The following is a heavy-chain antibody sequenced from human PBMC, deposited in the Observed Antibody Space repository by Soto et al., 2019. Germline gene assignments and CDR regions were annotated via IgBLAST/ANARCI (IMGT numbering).Heavy chain of an antibody. J-gene: IGHJ6*02. CDR2: IKQDGSEK. Sequence: GGSLRLSCAASGFTFSSYWMSWVRQAPGKGLEWVANIKQDGSEKYYVDSVKGRFTISRDNAKNSLYLQMNSLRAEDTAVYYCARGLRLYVVVPAAPREGYYYYYGMDVWGQGTTVTVSS. CDR1: GFTFSSYW. V-gene: IGHV3-7*01. D-gene: IGHD2-2*01. CDR3: ARGLRLYVVVPAAPREGYYYYYGMDV.